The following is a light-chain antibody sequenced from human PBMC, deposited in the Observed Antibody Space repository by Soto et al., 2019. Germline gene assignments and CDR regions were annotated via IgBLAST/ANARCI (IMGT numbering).Light chain of an antibody. J-gene: IGKJ5*01. CDR1: QSVTSN. V-gene: IGKV3-15*01. Sequence: IVLTQSPGTLSLSPGERATLSCRASQSVTSNLAWYQHKPGQSPRLLIYRASARATGVPDRFSGSGSGTEFTLTIISLQSEDFAVYYCQQYNNWPPITFGQGTRLEIK. CDR3: QQYNNWPPIT. CDR2: RAS.